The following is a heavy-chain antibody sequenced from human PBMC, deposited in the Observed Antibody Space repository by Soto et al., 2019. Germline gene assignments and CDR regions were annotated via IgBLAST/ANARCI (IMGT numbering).Heavy chain of an antibody. CDR3: AKKYCTATSCNDAFDF. J-gene: IGHJ3*01. D-gene: IGHD2-2*01. CDR2: LYKSGST. V-gene: IGHV4-59*08. Sequence: TSETLSLTCTVSGGSISSYYWSWIRQPPGKGLEWIAYLYKSGSTNYSPSLKSRVTISVDTSRNQFSLNLNSVTAADTAVYYCAKKYCTATSCNDAFDFWGQGTMVTVSS. CDR1: GGSISSYY.